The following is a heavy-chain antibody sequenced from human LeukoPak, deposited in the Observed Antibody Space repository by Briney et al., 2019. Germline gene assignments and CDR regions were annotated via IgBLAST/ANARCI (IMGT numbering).Heavy chain of an antibody. J-gene: IGHJ6*03. CDR2: ISGSGGST. V-gene: IGHV3-23*01. CDR3: ARKSIAARDYMDV. CDR1: GFTFSSYA. Sequence: GSLRLSCAASGFTFSSYAMSWVRQAPGKGLEWVSAISGSGGSTYYADSVKGRFTISRDNSKNTLYLQMNSLRAEDTAVYYCARKSIAARDYMDVWGKGTTVTVSS. D-gene: IGHD6-6*01.